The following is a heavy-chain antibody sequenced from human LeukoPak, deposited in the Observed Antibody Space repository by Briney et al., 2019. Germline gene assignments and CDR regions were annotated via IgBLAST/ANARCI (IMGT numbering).Heavy chain of an antibody. V-gene: IGHV1-69*05. CDR2: IIPIFAKA. J-gene: IGHJ4*02. CDR3: ARVGSALGADDFDY. Sequence: CIIPIFAKANYAQKCKGRVTITTDESTSTAYMEMSSLRDGDTAVYYCARVGSALGADDFDYWGQGTLVTVSS. D-gene: IGHD1-26*01.